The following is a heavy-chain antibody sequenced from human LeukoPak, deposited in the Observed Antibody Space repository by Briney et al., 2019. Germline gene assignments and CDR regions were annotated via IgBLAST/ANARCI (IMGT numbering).Heavy chain of an antibody. D-gene: IGHD2-2*01. V-gene: IGHV3-33*01. CDR3: ARGKYCSSTSCIGDYFDP. CDR2: IWYDGSNK. J-gene: IGHJ5*02. CDR1: GFTFSTYG. Sequence: PGGSLRLSCAASGFTFSTYGMHWVRQAPGKGLEWVALIWYDGSNKYSTDSVRGRFTISRDNSKNNLNLQMNSLRAEDTAVYYCARGKYCSSTSCIGDYFDPWGQGTLVTVSS.